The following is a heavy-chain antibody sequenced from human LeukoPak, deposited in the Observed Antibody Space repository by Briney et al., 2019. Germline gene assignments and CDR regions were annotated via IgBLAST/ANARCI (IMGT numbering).Heavy chain of an antibody. CDR3: ATQLSGSSLSPDY. Sequence: PGGSLRLSCAASGFTFSSYAMSWVRQAPGKGLEWVSAISGSGGSTYYAYSVKGRFTLSRDNSKNKLYLQMNSLRDEDTAVYYCATQLSGSSLSPDYWGQGTLVTVSS. CDR2: ISGSGGST. J-gene: IGHJ4*02. CDR1: GFTFSSYA. D-gene: IGHD1-26*01. V-gene: IGHV3-23*01.